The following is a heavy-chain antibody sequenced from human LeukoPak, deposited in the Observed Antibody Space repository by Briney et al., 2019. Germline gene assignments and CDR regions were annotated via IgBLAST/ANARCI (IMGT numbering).Heavy chain of an antibody. CDR3: ARDSPPAYCSGGSCYFDY. J-gene: IGHJ4*02. CDR2: IYTSGST. Sequence: SETLSLTCTVSGGSISSYYWSWIRQPAGKGLEWIGRIYTSGSTDYNPSLKSRVTISKDTSKNEFSLKLSSVTAADTAVYYCARDSPPAYCSGGSCYFDYWGQGTLVTVSS. D-gene: IGHD2-15*01. V-gene: IGHV4-4*07. CDR1: GGSISSYY.